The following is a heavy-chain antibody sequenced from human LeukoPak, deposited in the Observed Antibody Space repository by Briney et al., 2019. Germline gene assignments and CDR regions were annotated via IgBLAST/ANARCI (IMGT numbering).Heavy chain of an antibody. J-gene: IGHJ5*02. V-gene: IGHV3-21*01. CDR2: ISDNSNYI. CDR3: AKSLASYGQNWFDP. D-gene: IGHD5-18*01. CDR1: GFTFNTYS. Sequence: GGSLRLSCAASGFTFNTYSMNWVRQAPGKGLEWVSSISDNSNYIYYSDSVEGRFTISRDNAKNSLYLQMNSLRAEDTAVYYCAKSLASYGQNWFDPWGQGTLVTVSS.